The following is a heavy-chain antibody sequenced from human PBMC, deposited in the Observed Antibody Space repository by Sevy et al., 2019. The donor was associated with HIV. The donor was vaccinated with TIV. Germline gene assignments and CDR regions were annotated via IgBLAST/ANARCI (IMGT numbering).Heavy chain of an antibody. CDR2: ISSGGST. Sequence: GGSLRLSCAASGFTVSSNYMSWVRQAPGKGLEWVSVISSGGSTYYADSVQGRFTISRDNSKNTLYLQMNSLRAEDTAVYYCARRGYSSPGYYYYGMDVWGQGTTVTVSS. J-gene: IGHJ6*02. V-gene: IGHV3-53*01. CDR3: ARRGYSSPGYYYYGMDV. D-gene: IGHD6-19*01. CDR1: GFTVSSNY.